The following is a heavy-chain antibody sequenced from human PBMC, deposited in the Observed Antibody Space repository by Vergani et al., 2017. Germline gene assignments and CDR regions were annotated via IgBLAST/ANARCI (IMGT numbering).Heavy chain of an antibody. D-gene: IGHD3-9*01. CDR2: IRTKSQGETT. CDR3: TRDRNYEIGTGSTNHFDH. Sequence: EVQLVESGGELVQPGRPLRLSCTASGFTFGDDAISWFRQAPGKGPEWVAFIRTKSQGETTEYAASVKGRFFISRNDSKGVAYLQMNSLRTEDTAVYFCTRDRNYEIGTGSTNHFDHWGPGTLVTVSS. CDR1: GFTFGDDA. V-gene: IGHV3-49*03. J-gene: IGHJ4*02.